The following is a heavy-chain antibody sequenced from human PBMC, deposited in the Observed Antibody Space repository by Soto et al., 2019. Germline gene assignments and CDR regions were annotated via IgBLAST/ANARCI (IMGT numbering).Heavy chain of an antibody. CDR2: INPSGGST. Sequence: ASVTVSCKASGYTFTSYYMHWVRQAPGQGLEWMGIINPSGGSTSYAQKFQGRVTMTRDTSTSTVYMELSSLRSEDTAVYYCARKPRTTGKQKNNWFDPWGQGTLVTVSS. CDR1: GYTFTSYY. D-gene: IGHD1-1*01. CDR3: ARKPRTTGKQKNNWFDP. J-gene: IGHJ5*02. V-gene: IGHV1-46*01.